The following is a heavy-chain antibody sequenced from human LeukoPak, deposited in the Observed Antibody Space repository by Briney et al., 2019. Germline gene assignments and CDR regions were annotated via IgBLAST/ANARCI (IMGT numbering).Heavy chain of an antibody. V-gene: IGHV3-49*03. CDR2: IRSKSNGGTT. CDR3: VRDYRYAGHESVY. Sequence: GGSLRLSCTTPGFTFADYAMSWFRQAPGKGLEWVGFIRSKSNGGTTHYAASVEGRFTISRDDSNSIAYLQMNSLKTEDTAVYYCVRDYRYAGHESVYWGQGTLVTVSS. CDR1: GFTFADYA. D-gene: IGHD5-12*01. J-gene: IGHJ4*02.